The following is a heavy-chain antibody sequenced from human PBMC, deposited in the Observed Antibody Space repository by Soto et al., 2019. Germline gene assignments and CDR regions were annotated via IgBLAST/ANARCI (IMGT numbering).Heavy chain of an antibody. V-gene: IGHV4-4*07. CDR1: GGSISSYY. D-gene: IGHD6-13*01. CDR3: ARDLGKGYSSSWYAKNYYYYGMDV. CDR2: IYTSGST. J-gene: IGHJ6*02. Sequence: SETLSLTCTVSGGSISSYYWSWVRQPAGKGLEWIGRIYTSGSTNYNPSLKSRVTMSVDTSKSQFSLKLSSVTAADTAVYYCARDLGKGYSSSWYAKNYYYYGMDVWGQGTTVTVSS.